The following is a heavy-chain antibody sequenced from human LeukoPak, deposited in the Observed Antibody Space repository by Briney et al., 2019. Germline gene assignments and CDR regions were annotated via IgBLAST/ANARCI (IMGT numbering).Heavy chain of an antibody. D-gene: IGHD3-22*01. CDR3: TRPGYDSSGYLYFDY. CDR2: IRSKANSYAT. J-gene: IGHJ4*02. Sequence: PGGSLRLSCAASGFTFSGSAMHWVRQASGKGLEWVGRIRSKANSYATAYAASVKGRFTISRDDSKNTAYLQMNSLKTEDTAVCYCTRPGYDSSGYLYFDYWGQGTLVTVSS. V-gene: IGHV3-73*01. CDR1: GFTFSGSA.